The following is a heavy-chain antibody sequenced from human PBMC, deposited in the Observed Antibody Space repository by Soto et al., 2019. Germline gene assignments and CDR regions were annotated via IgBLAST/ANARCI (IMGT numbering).Heavy chain of an antibody. CDR3: TREGGGIAAAGAGNDAFDI. J-gene: IGHJ3*02. CDR2: INPNSGGT. Sequence: ASVKVSCKASGYTFTGYYMHWVRQAPGQGLEWMGWINPNSGGTNYAQKFQGRVTMTRDTSINTAYMELRWLRSEDTAVYYCTREGGGIAAAGAGNDAFDIWGQGTKVTVSS. V-gene: IGHV1-2*02. CDR1: GYTFTGYY. D-gene: IGHD6-13*01.